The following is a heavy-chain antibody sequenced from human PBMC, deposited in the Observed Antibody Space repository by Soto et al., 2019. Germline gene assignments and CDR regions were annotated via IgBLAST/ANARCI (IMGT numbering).Heavy chain of an antibody. CDR2: ISYSGSP. V-gene: IGHV4-31*03. CDR3: ARATPAGSADF. CDR1: AGSNIRDGYY. D-gene: IGHD3-10*01. Sequence: NPSETLSLTCTVSAGSNIRDGYYWSWIRQHPGKGLEWIAYISYSGSPYSNPSLKSRVTISADTSKNQFSLRLTSVTAADTAVYFCARATPAGSADFWGQGPLVTVSS. J-gene: IGHJ4*02.